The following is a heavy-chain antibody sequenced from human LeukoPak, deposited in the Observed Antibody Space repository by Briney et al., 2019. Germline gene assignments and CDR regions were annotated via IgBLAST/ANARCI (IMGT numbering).Heavy chain of an antibody. CDR1: GFIFNNYG. D-gene: IGHD3-22*01. V-gene: IGHV3-23*01. CDR3: AKGSSGYFFDL. J-gene: IGHJ4*02. CDR2: ISNDGGGT. Sequence: GGSLRLSCAASGFIFNNYGLVWVRQAPGKGLEWVSAISNDGGGTTYADFVKGRFSVSRDNSENTLFLQMNSLRAEDTALYYCAKGSSGYFFDLWGQGTLVTVSP.